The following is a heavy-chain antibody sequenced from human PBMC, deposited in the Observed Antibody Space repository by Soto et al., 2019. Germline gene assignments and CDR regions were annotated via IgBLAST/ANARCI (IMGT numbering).Heavy chain of an antibody. CDR2: IRRSGDYT. D-gene: IGHD1-1*01. Sequence: EVQLVESGGGLVMPGGSLRLSCIASGFSFSTYSMNWVRQAPGKGLEWVSSIRRSGDYTYYADSLKGRFTISRDNAKNSLSQQMTSLRAEDTAVNYCARSTSLGRMDVWGQGTTVTVSS. CDR1: GFSFSTYS. CDR3: ARSTSLGRMDV. V-gene: IGHV3-21*01. J-gene: IGHJ6*02.